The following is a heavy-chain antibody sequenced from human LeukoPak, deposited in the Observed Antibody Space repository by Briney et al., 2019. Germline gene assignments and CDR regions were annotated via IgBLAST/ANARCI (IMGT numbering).Heavy chain of an antibody. Sequence: PSETLSLTCTVSGDSISGYYWSWIRQPPGRGLEYIGNVYYTGSTTYNPSLKSRLTISVDTSNNQFSLTLSSVTAADTAVYYCARHGTISSESYFDYWGQGALVTVSS. CDR3: ARHGTISSESYFDY. CDR2: VYYTGST. J-gene: IGHJ4*02. D-gene: IGHD1-14*01. CDR1: GDSISGYY. V-gene: IGHV4-59*08.